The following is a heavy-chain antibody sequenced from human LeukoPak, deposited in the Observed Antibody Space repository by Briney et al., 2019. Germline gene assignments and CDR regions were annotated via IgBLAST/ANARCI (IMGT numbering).Heavy chain of an antibody. CDR3: ARLTWGRQQLVRAAFDI. CDR1: GGSFSGYY. D-gene: IGHD6-13*01. Sequence: SETLSLTCAVYGGSFSGYYWSWIRQLPGKGLEWIGEINHSGSTNYNPSLKSRVTISVDTSKNQFSLKLSSVTAADTAVYYCARLTWGRQQLVRAAFDIWGQGTMVTVSS. J-gene: IGHJ3*02. V-gene: IGHV4-34*01. CDR2: INHSGST.